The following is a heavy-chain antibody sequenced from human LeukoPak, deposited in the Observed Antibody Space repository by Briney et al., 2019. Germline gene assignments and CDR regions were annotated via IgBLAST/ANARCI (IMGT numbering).Heavy chain of an antibody. CDR1: GGSISSYY. CDR2: IYYSGST. J-gene: IGHJ4*02. Sequence: KPSETLSLTCTVSGGSISSYYWSWIRQPPGKGLEWIGYIYYSGSTNYNPSLRSRVTISVDTSKNQFSLKLSSVTAADTAVYYCARGKQYYYASFDYWGQGTLVTVSS. CDR3: ARGKQYYYASFDY. V-gene: IGHV4-59*01. D-gene: IGHD3-10*01.